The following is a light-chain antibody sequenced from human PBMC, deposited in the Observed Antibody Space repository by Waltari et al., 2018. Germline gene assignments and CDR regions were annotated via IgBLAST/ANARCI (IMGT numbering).Light chain of an antibody. CDR3: QQSYSTPPT. CDR1: QSISRY. V-gene: IGKV1-39*01. CDR2: AAS. Sequence: DIQMTQSPSSLSASVGDRVTITCRACQSISRYLNWYQQKPGKAPKLLIYAASSLQSGVPSRFSGRRSAADYTLTISSPQPEDFATYYCQQSYSTPPTFGQGTKVEIK. J-gene: IGKJ1*01.